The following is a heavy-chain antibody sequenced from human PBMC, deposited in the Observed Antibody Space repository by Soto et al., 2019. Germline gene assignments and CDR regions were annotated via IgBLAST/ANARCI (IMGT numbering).Heavy chain of an antibody. CDR3: ASLAFSSIASELPYNWFDP. V-gene: IGHV4-39*01. D-gene: IGHD6-6*01. CDR2: IYYSGST. CDR1: GGSISSSSYY. J-gene: IGHJ5*02. Sequence: LSLTCTVSGGSISSSSYYWGWIRQPPGKGLEWIGSIYYSGSTYYNPSLKSRVTISVDTSKNQFSLKLSSVTAADTAVYYCASLAFSSIASELPYNWFDPWGQGTLVTVSS.